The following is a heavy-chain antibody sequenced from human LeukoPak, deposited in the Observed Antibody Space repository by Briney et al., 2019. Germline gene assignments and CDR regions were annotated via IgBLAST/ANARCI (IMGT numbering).Heavy chain of an antibody. CDR2: IYYSGST. CDR1: GGSISSYF. CDR3: ARHGAGAARPLDY. J-gene: IGHJ4*02. D-gene: IGHD6-6*01. V-gene: IGHV4-59*08. Sequence: SETLSLTCIVSGGSISSYFWSWIRQPPGKGLEWIGYIYYSGSTKYNPSLKSRVTISVDTSKNQFSLKLSSVTAADTALYYCARHGAGAARPLDYWGQGTLVTVSS.